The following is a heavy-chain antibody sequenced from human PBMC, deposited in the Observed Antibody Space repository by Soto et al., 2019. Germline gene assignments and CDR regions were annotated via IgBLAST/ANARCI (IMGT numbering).Heavy chain of an antibody. D-gene: IGHD6-19*01. V-gene: IGHV1-69*13. Sequence: SVKVSCKASGGTFSSYAIRWVRQAPGQGLEWMGGIIPIFGTANYAQEFQGRVTITADESTSTAYMELSSLRSEDTAVYYCARRTAGTFDYWGQGTLVTVSS. CDR2: IIPIFGTA. CDR3: ARRTAGTFDY. J-gene: IGHJ4*02. CDR1: GGTFSSYA.